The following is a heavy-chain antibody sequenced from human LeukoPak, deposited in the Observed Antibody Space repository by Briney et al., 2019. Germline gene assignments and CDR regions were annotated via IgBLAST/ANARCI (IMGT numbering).Heavy chain of an antibody. CDR1: GDSVSSNSAD. V-gene: IGHV6-1*01. CDR3: ARDPSGP. D-gene: IGHD1-14*01. Sequence: SQTLSLTCAISGDSVSSNSADWNWIRQSPSRGLEWLGRTYYRSKWYSEYAVSVKSRITVNPDTSQNQFSLHLNSVTPEDAAVYYCARDPSGPWGQGTLVTVSS. CDR2: TYYRSKWYS. J-gene: IGHJ5*02.